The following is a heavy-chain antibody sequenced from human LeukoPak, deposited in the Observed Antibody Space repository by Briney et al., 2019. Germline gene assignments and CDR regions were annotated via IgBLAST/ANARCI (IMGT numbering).Heavy chain of an antibody. CDR1: GFTISSYA. Sequence: GGSLRLSCAASGFTISSYAMSWVRQAPEKGLEWVSGISGSGGSPYYADSVKGRFTISRDNSKNTLYLQINSLRAEDTAVYYCAKDRPYSTVYYFDYWGQGTLVTVSS. V-gene: IGHV3-23*01. J-gene: IGHJ4*02. D-gene: IGHD6-13*01. CDR3: AKDRPYSTVYYFDY. CDR2: ISGSGGSP.